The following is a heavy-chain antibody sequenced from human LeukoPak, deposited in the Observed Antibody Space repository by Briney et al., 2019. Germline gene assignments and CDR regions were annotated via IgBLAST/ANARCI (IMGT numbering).Heavy chain of an antibody. D-gene: IGHD3/OR15-3a*01. V-gene: IGHV4-34*01. CDR1: GGSFSGYY. J-gene: IGHJ5*02. CDR3: ERHDFYGRIYSGWFDP. CDR2: INHSGST. Sequence: SETLSLTCAVYGGSFSGYYWSWIRQPPGKGLEWIGEINHSGSTNYNPSLKSRVTISVDTSKNQFSLKLSSVTAADTAVYYCERHDFYGRIYSGWFDPWGRGTLVAVSS.